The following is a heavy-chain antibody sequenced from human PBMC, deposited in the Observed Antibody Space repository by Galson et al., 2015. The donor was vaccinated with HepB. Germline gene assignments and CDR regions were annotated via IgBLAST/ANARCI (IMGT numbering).Heavy chain of an antibody. CDR1: GFTFGSHA. V-gene: IGHV3-23*01. D-gene: IGHD3-10*01. CDR2: ISGDIGST. J-gene: IGHJ4*02. Sequence: SLRLSCAASGFTFGSHAMTWVRQAPGKGLEWVSIISGDIGSTYYADSVKGRFTISRDKSKNTLFLHMNSLRGEDTAVYYCAILGGALDRGPVGAYYFDSWCQRALSTVVS. CDR3: AILGGALDRGPVGAYYFDS.